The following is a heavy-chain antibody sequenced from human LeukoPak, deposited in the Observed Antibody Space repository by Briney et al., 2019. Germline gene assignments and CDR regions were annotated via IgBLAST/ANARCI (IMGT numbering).Heavy chain of an antibody. V-gene: IGHV3-23*01. CDR2: ITDSGGDT. CDR1: GFTFSSYD. Sequence: GGSLRLSCAACGFTFSSYDVTWLRQAPGKGREGVSTITDSGGDTYYADYVKGRFTISRDNSNNTLYLQMNSLRAEDTAVYYCAKATSAVAGTRALFDPWGQGTLVTVSS. D-gene: IGHD6-19*01. CDR3: AKATSAVAGTRALFDP. J-gene: IGHJ5*02.